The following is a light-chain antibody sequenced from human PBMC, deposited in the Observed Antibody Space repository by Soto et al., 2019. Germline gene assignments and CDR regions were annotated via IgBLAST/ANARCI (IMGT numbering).Light chain of an antibody. V-gene: IGKV3-20*01. J-gene: IGKJ1*01. CDR3: QQYGSSPWT. Sequence: EIVLTQSPGTLSLSPGERATLSCRASQSVSSSYLAWYQQKPGQAPRLLIYGTSSRDPGIPDRFSGSGSGTDFTLAISRLEPEDFAVYYGQQYGSSPWTFGQGTKVDIK. CDR2: GTS. CDR1: QSVSSSY.